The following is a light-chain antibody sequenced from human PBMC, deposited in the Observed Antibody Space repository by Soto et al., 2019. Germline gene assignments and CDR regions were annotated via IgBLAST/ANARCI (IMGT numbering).Light chain of an antibody. Sequence: QSVLTQPPSASGSPGQSVTISCTGTSSDVGGYDYVSWYQQHPGKAPKLMIYEVTKRPSGVPDRFSGSKSGNTASLTVSGLQAEDEADYYCSSYAGSNNFVFGTGTTLPVL. V-gene: IGLV2-8*01. CDR1: SSDVGGYDY. J-gene: IGLJ1*01. CDR2: EVT. CDR3: SSYAGSNNFV.